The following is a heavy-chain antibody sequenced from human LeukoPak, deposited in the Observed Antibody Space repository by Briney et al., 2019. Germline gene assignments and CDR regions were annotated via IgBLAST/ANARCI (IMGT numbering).Heavy chain of an antibody. Sequence: SETLSLTCTVSGGSISSSSYYWGWIRQPPGKGLEWIGSIYYSGSTYYNPSLKSRVTISVDTSKNQFSLKLSSATAADTAVYYCARGGYSYEIPMDVWGKGTTVTVSS. CDR1: GGSISSSSYY. CDR2: IYYSGST. J-gene: IGHJ6*03. D-gene: IGHD5-18*01. V-gene: IGHV4-39*07. CDR3: ARGGYSYEIPMDV.